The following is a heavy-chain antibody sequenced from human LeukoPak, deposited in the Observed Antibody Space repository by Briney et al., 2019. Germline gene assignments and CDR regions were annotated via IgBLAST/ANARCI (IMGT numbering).Heavy chain of an antibody. CDR2: IWYDGSNK. V-gene: IGHV3-30*02. D-gene: IGHD6-19*01. Sequence: GSLRLSCAASDFTFSSSFSSYGMHWVHQAQGKGLERVAVIWYDGSNKYYADSVKGRVTISRDNSKNTLYLQMNSLRAEDTAVYYCAKDRDPYSSGWYSDWGQGTLVTVSS. J-gene: IGHJ4*02. CDR1: DFTFSSSFSSYG. CDR3: AKDRDPYSSGWYSD.